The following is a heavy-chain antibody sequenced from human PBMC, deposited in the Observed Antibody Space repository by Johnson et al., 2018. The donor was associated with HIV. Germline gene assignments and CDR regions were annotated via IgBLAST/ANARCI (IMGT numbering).Heavy chain of an antibody. J-gene: IGHJ3*02. CDR3: ARDRWLGDAFDI. V-gene: IGHV3-30*04. Sequence: MQLVESGGGLVQPGGSLRLSCAASGFTFSSYAMHWVRQAPGKGLEWVAVISYDGSNKYYADSVKGRFTISRDNSKNTLYLEMNSLRPEDTAVYYCARDRWLGDAFDIWGQGTMVTVSS. CDR2: ISYDGSNK. CDR1: GFTFSSYA. D-gene: IGHD6-19*01.